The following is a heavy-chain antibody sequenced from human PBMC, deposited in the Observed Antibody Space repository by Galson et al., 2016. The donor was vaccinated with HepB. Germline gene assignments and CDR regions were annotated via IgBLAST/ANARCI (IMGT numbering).Heavy chain of an antibody. CDR1: GYTFRNYV. J-gene: IGHJ6*02. D-gene: IGHD6-13*01. CDR3: ARSAPSGLNHHYYYGMDV. V-gene: IGHV1-69*13. Sequence: SVKVSCKASGYTFRNYVISWVRQAPGQGLEWMGGIIPMFGTPYYAHNFRGRVTINADESTSTGYMALSSLRSEDTAVYYCARSAPSGLNHHYYYGMDVWGQGTLVTVSS. CDR2: IIPMFGTP.